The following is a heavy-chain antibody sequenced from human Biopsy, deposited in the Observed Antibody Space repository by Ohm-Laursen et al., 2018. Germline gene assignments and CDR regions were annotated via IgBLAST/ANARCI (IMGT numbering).Heavy chain of an antibody. Sequence: SVKVSCKTSGGTFSNYAITWVRQAPGQGLEWMGGIIPMFGKTNYAQNFQGRVTITADVLTSTAYMEVSSLRSEDTAVYFCARAACGTTRCYELTSHYYYYGMDVWGQGTTVTVSS. CDR2: IIPMFGKT. CDR3: ARAACGTTRCYELTSHYYYYGMDV. CDR1: GGTFSNYA. V-gene: IGHV1-69*13. D-gene: IGHD2-2*01. J-gene: IGHJ6*02.